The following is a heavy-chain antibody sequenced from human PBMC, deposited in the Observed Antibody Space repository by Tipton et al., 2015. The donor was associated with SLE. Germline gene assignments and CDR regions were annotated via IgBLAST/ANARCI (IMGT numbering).Heavy chain of an antibody. J-gene: IGHJ4*02. CDR2: ISGSGGST. D-gene: IGHD2-8*02. CDR1: GFTFSSYA. CDR3: AKDPSVTGGVCCYYFDY. Sequence: SLRLSCAASGFTFSSYAMSWVRQAPGKGLEWVSGISGSGGSTYYADSVKGRFTTSRDNSKNTLYLQMNSLRAEDTAVYYCAKDPSVTGGVCCYYFDYWGQGALVTVSS. V-gene: IGHV3-23*01.